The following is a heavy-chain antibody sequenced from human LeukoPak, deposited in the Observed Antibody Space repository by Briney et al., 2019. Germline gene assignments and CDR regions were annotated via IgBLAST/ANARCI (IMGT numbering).Heavy chain of an antibody. CDR3: ARVAYSYGLYPRPRRGHFDY. CDR1: GGSISSSSYY. CDR2: IYYSGST. D-gene: IGHD5-18*01. J-gene: IGHJ4*02. V-gene: IGHV4-39*07. Sequence: SETLSLTCTVSGGSISSSSYYWGWIRQPPGKGLEWIGSIYYSGSTNYNPSLKSRVTISVDTSKNQFSLKLSSVTAADTAVYYCARVAYSYGLYPRPRRGHFDYWGQGTLVTVSS.